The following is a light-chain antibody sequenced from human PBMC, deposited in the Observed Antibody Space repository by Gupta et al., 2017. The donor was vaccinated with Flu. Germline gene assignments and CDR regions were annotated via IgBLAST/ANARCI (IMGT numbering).Light chain of an antibody. CDR1: SCNCGAGYD. Sequence: QSVLTQPHSVSGAPGRPLPIACPAPSCNCGAGYDVPWYQQLPGTAPKLLIYGNNNRASGVPDRFSGSKSGTSASLAITGLQAEDEADYYCQSYDSSLSGSVFGGGTKLTVL. CDR3: QSYDSSLSGSV. CDR2: GNN. V-gene: IGLV1-40*01. J-gene: IGLJ3*02.